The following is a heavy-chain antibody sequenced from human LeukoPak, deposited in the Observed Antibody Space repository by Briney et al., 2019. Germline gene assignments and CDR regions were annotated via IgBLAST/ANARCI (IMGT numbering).Heavy chain of an antibody. CDR1: GFTFSSYW. CDR2: IKQEGSEK. Sequence: WGSLPLSCPASGFTFSSYWMSWVRQAPGKGLEGVANIKQEGSEKYYVDSLKGRFTISRDNAKNSLYLQMNSLRAEDTAVYYCARVMVAATNWFDPWGQGTLVTVSS. CDR3: ARVMVAATNWFDP. D-gene: IGHD2-15*01. J-gene: IGHJ5*02. V-gene: IGHV3-7*01.